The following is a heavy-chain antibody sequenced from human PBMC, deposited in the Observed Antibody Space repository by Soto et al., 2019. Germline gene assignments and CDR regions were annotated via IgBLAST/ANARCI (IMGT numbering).Heavy chain of an antibody. V-gene: IGHV2-5*01. D-gene: IGHD2-21*01. CDR1: GFSLSTSGVS. Sequence: TLVNPTQTLTLTCTFSGFSLSTSGVSVGWIRQPPGKALEWLALIYWNNDKRYSPSLKSRLTITKDTSKNQVVLTMTNMDPVDTGTYYCAHTVVVQVLLDYWGQGTLVTVSS. J-gene: IGHJ4*02. CDR3: AHTVVVQVLLDY. CDR2: IYWNNDK.